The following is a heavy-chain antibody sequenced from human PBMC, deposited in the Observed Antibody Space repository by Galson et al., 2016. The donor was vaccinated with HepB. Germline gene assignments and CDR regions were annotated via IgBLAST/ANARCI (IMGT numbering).Heavy chain of an antibody. J-gene: IGHJ4*02. CDR1: GFTFSSSA. CDR2: VRGGGDNT. V-gene: IGHV3-23*01. Sequence: SLRLSCAASGFTFSSSAMSWVRQAPGKGLEWVSSVRGGGDNTYYADSMKGRFTISRDNSKNTLYLQMNSLRVDDTAVYYCAVPRIRGLISFDYWGQGTLVTVSS. CDR3: AVPRIRGLISFDY. D-gene: IGHD3-10*01.